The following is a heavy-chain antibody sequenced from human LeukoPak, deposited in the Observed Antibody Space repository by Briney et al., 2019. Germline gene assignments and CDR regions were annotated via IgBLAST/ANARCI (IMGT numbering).Heavy chain of an antibody. D-gene: IGHD5-12*01. CDR2: IYYSGST. V-gene: IGHV4-39*07. CDR3: ARRSGYVLPYWYFDL. Sequence: PSETLSLTFTVSGGSISSSDYYWGWIRQPPGKGLEWIGSIYYSGSTYYNPSLKSRVTISVDTSKNQFSLKLSSVTAADTAVYYCARRSGYVLPYWYFDLWGRGTLVTVSS. J-gene: IGHJ2*01. CDR1: GGSISSSDYY.